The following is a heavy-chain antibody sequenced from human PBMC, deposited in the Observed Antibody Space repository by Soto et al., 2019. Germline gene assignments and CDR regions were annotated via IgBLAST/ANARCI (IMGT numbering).Heavy chain of an antibody. V-gene: IGHV5-51*01. CDR3: ARQYSSSWYGGNGMDV. CDR1: GYSFTSYW. D-gene: IGHD6-13*01. CDR2: IYPGDSDT. Sequence: PGESLKISCKGSGYSFTSYWIGWVRQMPGKGLEWMGIIYPGDSDTRYSPSFQGQVTISADKSISTAYLQWSSLKASDTAMYYCARQYSSSWYGGNGMDVWGQGTTVTVSS. J-gene: IGHJ6*02.